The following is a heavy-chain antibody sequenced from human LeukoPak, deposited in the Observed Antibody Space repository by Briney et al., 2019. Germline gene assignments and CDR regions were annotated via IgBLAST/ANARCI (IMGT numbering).Heavy chain of an antibody. J-gene: IGHJ4*02. V-gene: IGHV4-34*01. CDR3: ARDDKRVMVRGVMPKTVFDY. CDR2: INHSGST. CDR1: GGSFSGYY. D-gene: IGHD3-10*01. Sequence: SETLSLTCAVYGGSFSGYYWSWIRQPPGKGLEWIGEINHSGSTNYNPSLKSRVTISVDTSKNQFSLKLSSVTAADTAVYYCARDDKRVMVRGVMPKTVFDYWGQGTLVTVSS.